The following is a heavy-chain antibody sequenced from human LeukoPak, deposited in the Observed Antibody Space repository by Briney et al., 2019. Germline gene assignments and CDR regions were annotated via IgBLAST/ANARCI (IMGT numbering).Heavy chain of an antibody. CDR1: GVSISSGGYY. CDR2: TYYSGNT. D-gene: IGHD4-17*01. CDR3: ARHFDDYGDYGGYVGDY. Sequence: SETLSLTCTVSGVSISSGGYYWSWIRQLPGKGLEWIGHTYYSGNTYSNPSLKSRATISVDTSKNQFSLKLTSVTAADTAVYYCARHFDDYGDYGGYVGDYWGQGTLVTVSS. J-gene: IGHJ4*02. V-gene: IGHV4-31*03.